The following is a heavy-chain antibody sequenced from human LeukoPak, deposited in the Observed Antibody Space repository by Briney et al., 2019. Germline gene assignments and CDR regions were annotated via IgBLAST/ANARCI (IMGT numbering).Heavy chain of an antibody. CDR1: GGSFSGYY. J-gene: IGHJ3*02. CDR3: ASGAYVAAFDI. D-gene: IGHD2-15*01. V-gene: IGHV4-34*01. Sequence: SETLSLTCAVYGGSFSGYYWSWIRQPPGKGLEWIGEINHSGSTNYNPSLKSRVTISVDTSKNQFSLKLSSVTAADTAVYYCASGAYVAAFDIWGQGTMVTVSS. CDR2: INHSGST.